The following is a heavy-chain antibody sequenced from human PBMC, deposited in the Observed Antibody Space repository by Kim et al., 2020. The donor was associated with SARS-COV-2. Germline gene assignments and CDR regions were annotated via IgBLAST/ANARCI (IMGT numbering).Heavy chain of an antibody. D-gene: IGHD3-10*01. Sequence: KGRFTITRDNAKNSLYLKMNSLRAEDTAVYYCARARYGSGSYYFDYWGQGTLVTVSS. CDR3: ARARYGSGSYYFDY. V-gene: IGHV3-11*05. J-gene: IGHJ4*02.